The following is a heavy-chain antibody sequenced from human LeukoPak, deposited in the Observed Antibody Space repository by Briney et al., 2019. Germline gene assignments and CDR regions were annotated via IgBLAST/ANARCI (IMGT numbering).Heavy chain of an antibody. CDR2: MNHSGST. J-gene: IGHJ4*02. V-gene: IGHV4-28*01. Sequence: SETLSLTCAVSGYSISSSNWWGWIRQPPGKGLEWIGEMNHSGSTNYNPSLKSRVTMSVDRSKNRFSLNLSSVTAADTAMYYCARHAWQWLPFEHWGQGTLVTVSS. CDR3: ARHAWQWLPFEH. CDR1: GYSISSSNW. D-gene: IGHD6-19*01.